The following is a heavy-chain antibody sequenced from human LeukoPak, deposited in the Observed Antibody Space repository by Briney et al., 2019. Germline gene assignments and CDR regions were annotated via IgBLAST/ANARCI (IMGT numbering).Heavy chain of an antibody. J-gene: IGHJ6*03. V-gene: IGHV3-9*01. Sequence: GGSLRLSCAAFGFTFDDYAMHWVRQAPGKGLEWVSGISWNSGSIGYADSVKGRFTISRDNAKNSLYLQMNSLRAEDTALYYCAKDGQYSSSSREKYYYYYYMDVWGKGTTVTVSS. CDR1: GFTFDDYA. CDR3: AKDGQYSSSSREKYYYYYYMDV. D-gene: IGHD6-6*01. CDR2: ISWNSGSI.